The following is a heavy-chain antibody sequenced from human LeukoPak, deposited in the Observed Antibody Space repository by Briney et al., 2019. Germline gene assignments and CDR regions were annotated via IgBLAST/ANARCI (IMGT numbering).Heavy chain of an antibody. CDR1: GFTFSSYS. J-gene: IGHJ4*02. D-gene: IGHD3-22*01. CDR2: IAGSGVST. CDR3: ARPPFFFYDSSGYYYDY. V-gene: IGHV3-23*01. Sequence: PGGSLRLSCAASGFTFSSYSMNWVRQAPGKGLEWASSIAGSGVSTDYAAPVKGRFTISKDKSKNTLYLEMNSLRAEDTAVYYCARPPFFFYDSSGYYYDYWGQGTLVTVSS.